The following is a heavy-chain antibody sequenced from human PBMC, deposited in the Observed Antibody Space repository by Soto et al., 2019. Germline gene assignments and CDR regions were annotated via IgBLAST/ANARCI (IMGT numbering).Heavy chain of an antibody. J-gene: IGHJ6*02. Sequence: SETLSLTCTVSGGFVNSDTHSWSWIRQTPGKRLEWIGFIYSGGSTKNPSLRSRVTMSVDTSKNQFSLKLRSVIVADTAVYHCARFVISCSATTCSTPADVWGQGLTVTVFS. V-gene: IGHV4-61*01. CDR3: ARFVISCSATTCSTPADV. CDR2: IYSGGST. CDR1: GGFVNSDTHS. D-gene: IGHD2-2*01.